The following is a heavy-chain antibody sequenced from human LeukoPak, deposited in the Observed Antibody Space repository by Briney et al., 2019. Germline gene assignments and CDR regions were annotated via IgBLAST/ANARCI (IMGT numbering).Heavy chain of an antibody. CDR1: GGSFSGYY. D-gene: IGHD4/OR15-4a*01. J-gene: IGHJ4*02. CDR3: ARGIHHRVPKENFDY. Sequence: SETLSLTCAVYGGSFSGYYWSWIRQPPGKGLEWIGEINHSGSTNYNPSLKSRVTISVDTSKNQFSLKLSSVTAADTAVYYCARGIHHRVPKENFDYWGQGTLVTVSS. V-gene: IGHV4-34*01. CDR2: INHSGST.